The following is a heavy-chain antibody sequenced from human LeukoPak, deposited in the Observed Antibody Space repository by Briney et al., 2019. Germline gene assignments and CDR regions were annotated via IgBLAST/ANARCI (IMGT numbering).Heavy chain of an antibody. V-gene: IGHV4-34*01. CDR3: ARAKYQLLTPTGAFDI. Sequence: ASETLSLTCTVSGGSISSYYWSWLRQPPGKGLEWIGEINHSGSTNYNPSLKSRVTISVDTSKNQFSLKLSSVTAADTALYYCARAKYQLLTPTGAFDIWGQGTMVTVSS. CDR2: INHSGST. D-gene: IGHD2-2*01. J-gene: IGHJ3*02. CDR1: GGSISSYY.